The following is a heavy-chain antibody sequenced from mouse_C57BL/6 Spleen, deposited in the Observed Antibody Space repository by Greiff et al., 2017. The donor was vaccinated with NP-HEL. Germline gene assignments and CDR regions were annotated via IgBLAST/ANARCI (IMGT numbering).Heavy chain of an antibody. D-gene: IGHD2-12*01. V-gene: IGHV5-9-1*02. Sequence: EVKLMESGEGLVKPGGSLKLSCAASGFTFSSYAMSWVRQTPEKRLEWVAYISSGGDYIYYADTVKGRFTISRDNARNTLYLQMSSLKSEDTAMYYCTRESYYYFDYWGQGTTLTVSS. J-gene: IGHJ2*01. CDR2: ISSGGDYI. CDR3: TRESYYYFDY. CDR1: GFTFSSYA.